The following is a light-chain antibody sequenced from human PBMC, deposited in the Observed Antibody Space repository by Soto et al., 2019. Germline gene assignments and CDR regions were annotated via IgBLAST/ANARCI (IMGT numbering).Light chain of an antibody. Sequence: DVVMTQSPLSLPVTLGQPASITCRSSQSLVSSDGNTYLNWFQQRPGQSPRRLIYKVSNRDSGVPDRFSCSGSDTDFTLEISRVEAEDVGVYYCMQRTYWPLTFGGGTKVEIK. CDR1: QSLVSSDGNTY. V-gene: IGKV2-30*01. CDR2: KVS. J-gene: IGKJ4*01. CDR3: MQRTYWPLT.